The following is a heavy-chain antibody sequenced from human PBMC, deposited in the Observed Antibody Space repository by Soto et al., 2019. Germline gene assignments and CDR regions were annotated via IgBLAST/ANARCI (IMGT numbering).Heavy chain of an antibody. Sequence: GGSLRLSCAASGFTFSSYGMHWVRQAPGKGLEWVAVISYDGSNKYYADSVKGRFTISRDNSKNRRYLQMKSLRAEDTAVYYCAKDRSGILLWFGELHPNMDVWGQGTTVTVSS. J-gene: IGHJ6*02. CDR2: ISYDGSNK. V-gene: IGHV3-30*18. CDR1: GFTFSSYG. D-gene: IGHD3-10*01. CDR3: AKDRSGILLWFGELHPNMDV.